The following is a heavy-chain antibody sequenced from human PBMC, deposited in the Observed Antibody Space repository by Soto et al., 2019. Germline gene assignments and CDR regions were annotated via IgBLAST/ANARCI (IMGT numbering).Heavy chain of an antibody. J-gene: IGHJ6*02. Sequence: QVQLVQSGAEVKKPGASVKVSCKASGYTFTSYAMHWVRQAPGQGLEWMGWINAGNGNTKYSQKFQGRVTITRDTSASTAYMELSSLRSEDTAVYYCAREPGPPHYYYGMDVWGQGTTVTVSS. V-gene: IGHV1-3*01. CDR3: AREPGPPHYYYGMDV. CDR2: INAGNGNT. CDR1: GYTFTSYA.